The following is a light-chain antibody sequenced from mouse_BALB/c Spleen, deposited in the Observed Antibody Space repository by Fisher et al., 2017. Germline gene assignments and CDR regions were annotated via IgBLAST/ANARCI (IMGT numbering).Light chain of an antibody. Sequence: IVMTQSTAIMSASPGEKVTMTCRASSSVSYMHWYQQKPGSSPKPWIYATSNLASGVPSRFSGSGSGTFYSLTISSVEAEDAADYYCHQWSSYPTFGGGTKLEIK. V-gene: IGKV4-72*01. J-gene: IGKJ1*01. CDR3: HQWSSYPT. CDR2: ATS. CDR1: SSVSY.